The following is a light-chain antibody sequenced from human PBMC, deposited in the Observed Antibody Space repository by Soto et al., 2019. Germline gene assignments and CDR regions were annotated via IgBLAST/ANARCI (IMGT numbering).Light chain of an antibody. J-gene: IGKJ2*01. CDR2: WAS. CDR3: QQYESTPPT. CDR1: QSVLYSSNNKNY. V-gene: IGKV4-1*01. Sequence: DIVMTQSPDSLALSLGERATINCKSSQSVLYSSNNKNYFAWYQQRPGQPPKLLIYWASTRESGVPDRFSGSGSGTDFTLTITSLQAEDVAVYYCQQYESTPPTFGQGTKLEIK.